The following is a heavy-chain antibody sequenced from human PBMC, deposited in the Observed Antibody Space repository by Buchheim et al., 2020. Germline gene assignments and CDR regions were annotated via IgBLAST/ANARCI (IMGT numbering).Heavy chain of an antibody. Sequence: QVQLVQSGAEVKKPGASVKVSCKASGYTFTGHAIHWVRQAPGQGLEWMGWIHTGNGNIKYSESFQGRVTITRDTSASPVYMEMSRLRSEDTAVYYCARDGRGYFFDFWGRGTL. CDR2: IHTGNGNI. CDR1: GYTFTGHA. D-gene: IGHD5-12*01. J-gene: IGHJ4*02. V-gene: IGHV1-3*04. CDR3: ARDGRGYFFDF.